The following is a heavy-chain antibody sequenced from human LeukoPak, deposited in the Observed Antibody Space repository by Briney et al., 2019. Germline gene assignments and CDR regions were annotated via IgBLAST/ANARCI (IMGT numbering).Heavy chain of an antibody. J-gene: IGHJ4*02. Sequence: ASVKVSCKASGYTFTGYYMHWVRQAPGQGLEWMGWINPNSGGTNYAQKFQGRVTMTRDTSISTAYMELSRLRPDDTAVYYCAASTGTTSGYFDYWGQGTLVTVSS. CDR2: INPNSGGT. V-gene: IGHV1-2*02. CDR1: GYTFTGYY. D-gene: IGHD1-1*01. CDR3: AASTGTTSGYFDY.